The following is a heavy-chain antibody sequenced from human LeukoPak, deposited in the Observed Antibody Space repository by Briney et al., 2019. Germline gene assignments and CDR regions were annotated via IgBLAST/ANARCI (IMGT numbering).Heavy chain of an antibody. CDR3: AKDSGLAYCSSTSCYTAV. J-gene: IGHJ4*02. Sequence: GGSLRLSCAASGFTFSSYAMSWVRQAPGKGLEWVSAISGSGGSTYYADSVKGRFTISRDNSKNTLYLQMNSLRAEDTAVYYCAKDSGLAYCSSTSCYTAVWGQGTLVTVSS. D-gene: IGHD2-2*02. V-gene: IGHV3-23*01. CDR1: GFTFSSYA. CDR2: ISGSGGST.